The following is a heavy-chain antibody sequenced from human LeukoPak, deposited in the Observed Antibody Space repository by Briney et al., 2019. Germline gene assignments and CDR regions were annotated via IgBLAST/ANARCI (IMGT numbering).Heavy chain of an antibody. CDR1: GFTFSSYW. J-gene: IGHJ4*02. CDR3: AREFRGVTGLRSGLVYYFDY. D-gene: IGHD3-3*01. Sequence: GGSLRLSCAASGFTFSSYWMSWVRQAPGKGLEWVANIKQDGSEKYYVDSVKGRFTISRDNAKNSLYLQMNSLRAEDTAVYYCAREFRGVTGLRSGLVYYFDYWGQGTLVTVSS. CDR2: IKQDGSEK. V-gene: IGHV3-7*01.